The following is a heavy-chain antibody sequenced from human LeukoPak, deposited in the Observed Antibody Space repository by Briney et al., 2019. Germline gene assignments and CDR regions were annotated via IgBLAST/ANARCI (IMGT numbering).Heavy chain of an antibody. V-gene: IGHV4-34*01. CDR2: INHGGSI. J-gene: IGHJ1*01. Sequence: PSETLSLTCAVYGGSFSGYYWSWIRQPPGKGLEWIGEINHGGSINYNPSLKSRVTISVDTSKNQFSLKLSSVTAADTAVYYCARGTRGYSYGYSTEYFQHWGQGTLVTVSS. CDR1: GGSFSGYY. CDR3: ARGTRGYSYGYSTEYFQH. D-gene: IGHD5-18*01.